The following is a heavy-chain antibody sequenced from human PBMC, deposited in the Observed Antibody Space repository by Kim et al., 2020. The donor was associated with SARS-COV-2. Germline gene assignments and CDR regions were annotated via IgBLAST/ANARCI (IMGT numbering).Heavy chain of an antibody. J-gene: IGHJ4*02. CDR2: ISSRRNYT. Sequence: GGSLRLSCAASGFTFSDYYMTWIRQAPGKGLEWVSYISSRRNYTNYAASVRGRFTISRDTAKKSLYLQMNSLRAEDTAGYFCARDAGAGPYLDYWGQGT. V-gene: IGHV3-11*06. CDR3: ARDAGAGPYLDY. D-gene: IGHD6-19*01. CDR1: GFTFSDYY.